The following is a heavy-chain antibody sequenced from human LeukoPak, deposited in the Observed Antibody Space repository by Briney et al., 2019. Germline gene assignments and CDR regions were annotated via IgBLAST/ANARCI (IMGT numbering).Heavy chain of an antibody. D-gene: IGHD6-19*01. Sequence: ASVKVSCKASGGTFSSYAISWVRQAPGQGLEWMGRIIPILGIANYAQKFQGRVTITADKYTSTANMELSSLRSEDTAVYYCARDPHMEIAVAGTTADDYWGQGTLVTVSS. CDR2: IIPILGIA. CDR1: GGTFSSYA. CDR3: ARDPHMEIAVAGTTADDY. V-gene: IGHV1-69*04. J-gene: IGHJ4*02.